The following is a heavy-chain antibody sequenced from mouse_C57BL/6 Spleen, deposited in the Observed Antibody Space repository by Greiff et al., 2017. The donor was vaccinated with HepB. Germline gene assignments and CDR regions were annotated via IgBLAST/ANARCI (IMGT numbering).Heavy chain of an antibody. CDR2: INPNNGGT. Sequence: VQLQQSGPELVKPGASVKISCKASGYTFTDYYMHWVKQSHGKSLEWIGDINPNNGGTSYNQTFKGKATLTVDKSSSTAYMELRSLTSEDSAVYYCARGRTTVVAVDYWGQGTSVTVSS. J-gene: IGHJ4*01. CDR3: ARGRTTVVAVDY. V-gene: IGHV1-26*01. CDR1: GYTFTDYY. D-gene: IGHD1-1*01.